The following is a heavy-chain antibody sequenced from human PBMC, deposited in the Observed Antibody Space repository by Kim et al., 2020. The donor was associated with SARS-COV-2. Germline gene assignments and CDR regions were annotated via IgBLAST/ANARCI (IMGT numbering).Heavy chain of an antibody. CDR1: GFTFSSYA. CDR3: AKGRTGTSGWYFDL. CDR2: ISGSGGST. V-gene: IGHV3-23*01. Sequence: GGSLRLSCAASGFTFSSYAMSWVRQAPGQGLEWVSAISGSGGSTYYADSVKGRFTISRDNSKNTLYLQMNSLRAEDSAIYYCAKGRTGTSGWYFDLWGRGTLVTVSS. D-gene: IGHD1-1*01. J-gene: IGHJ2*01.